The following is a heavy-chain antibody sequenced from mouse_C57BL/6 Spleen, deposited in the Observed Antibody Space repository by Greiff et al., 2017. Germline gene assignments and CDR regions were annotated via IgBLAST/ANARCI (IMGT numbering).Heavy chain of an antibody. Sequence: EVQLVESGAELVRPGASVKLSCTASGFNIKDDYMHWVKQRPEQGLEWIGWIDPENGDTEYASKFQGKATITADTSSNTAYLQLSSLTSEDTAVYYCTTAGSSYRYFDVWGTGTTVTVSS. V-gene: IGHV14-4*01. CDR1: GFNIKDDY. D-gene: IGHD1-1*01. J-gene: IGHJ1*03. CDR2: IDPENGDT. CDR3: TTAGSSYRYFDV.